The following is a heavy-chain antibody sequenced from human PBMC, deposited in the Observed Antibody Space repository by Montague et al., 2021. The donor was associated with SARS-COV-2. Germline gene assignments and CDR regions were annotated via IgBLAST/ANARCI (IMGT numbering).Heavy chain of an antibody. CDR2: IYHSRST. D-gene: IGHD6-13*01. V-gene: IGHV4-4*02. CDR3: ARDRRSWFPPYYYGMDV. Sequence: SETLSLTCAVSGGSISSSNWWSWVRQPPGKGLEWIGGIYHSRSTNYNPXXKSRVTISVDKSKNQFSLKLSSVTAADTAVYYCARDRRSWFPPYYYGMDVWGQGTTVTVSS. CDR1: GGSISSSNW. J-gene: IGHJ6*02.